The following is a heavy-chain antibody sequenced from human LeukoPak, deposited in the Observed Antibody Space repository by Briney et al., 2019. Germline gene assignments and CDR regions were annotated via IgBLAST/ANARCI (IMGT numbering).Heavy chain of an antibody. V-gene: IGHV4-61*08. CDR2: IYYSGST. CDR3: ARDRTGPLSYYYGIDP. CDR1: GGSISSGGYY. J-gene: IGHJ5*02. D-gene: IGHD3-10*01. Sequence: PSETLSLTCTVSGGSISSGGYYWSWIRQHPGKGLEWIGYIYYSGSTNYNPSLKSRVTISVDTSKNQFSLKLSSVTAADTAVYYCARDRTGPLSYYYGIDPWGQGTLVTVSS.